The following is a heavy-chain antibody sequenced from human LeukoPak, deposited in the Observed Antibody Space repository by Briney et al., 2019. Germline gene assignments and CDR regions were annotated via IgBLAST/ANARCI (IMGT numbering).Heavy chain of an antibody. CDR3: AKDITYGDYEEGGDYYGMDV. J-gene: IGHJ6*02. CDR2: VNPDGSHT. Sequence: PGGSLRLSCAASGFTSSSYWMHWVRQAPGKGLVWVSRVNPDGSHTAYADFVRGRFTISRDNSKNTLYLQMNSLRAEDTAVYYCAKDITYGDYEEGGDYYGMDVWGQGTTVTVSS. V-gene: IGHV3-74*01. D-gene: IGHD4-17*01. CDR1: GFTSSSYW.